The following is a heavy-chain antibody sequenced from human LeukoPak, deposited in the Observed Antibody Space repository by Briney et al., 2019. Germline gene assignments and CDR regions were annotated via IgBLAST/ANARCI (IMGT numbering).Heavy chain of an antibody. CDR2: IYYSGST. J-gene: IGHJ5*02. D-gene: IGHD6-6*01. V-gene: IGHV4-59*01. CDR3: AREVWDNSSSRRSSNWFDP. CDR1: GGSISSYY. Sequence: SEILSRTCTVSGGSISSYYWSWIRQPPGKGLEWIGYIYYSGSTNYNPSLKSRVTISVDTSKNQFSLKLSSVTAADTAVYYCAREVWDNSSSRRSSNWFDPWGQGTLVIVSS.